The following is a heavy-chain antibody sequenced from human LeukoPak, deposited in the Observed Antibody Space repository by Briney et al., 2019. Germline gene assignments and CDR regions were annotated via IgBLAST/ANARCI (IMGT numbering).Heavy chain of an antibody. CDR3: ARVRPGYYYGSGSYSAAPGFAFDI. CDR1: GGSISSYY. J-gene: IGHJ3*02. V-gene: IGHV4-59*01. Sequence: PSETLSLTCTVSGGSISSYYWSWIRQPPGKGLEWIGYIYYSGSTNYNPSLKSRVTISADTSKNQFSLKLSSVTAADTAVYYCARVRPGYYYGSGSYSAAPGFAFDIWGQGTMVTVSS. CDR2: IYYSGST. D-gene: IGHD3-10*01.